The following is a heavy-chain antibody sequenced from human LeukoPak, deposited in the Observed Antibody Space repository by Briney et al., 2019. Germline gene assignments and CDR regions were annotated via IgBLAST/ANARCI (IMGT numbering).Heavy chain of an antibody. J-gene: IGHJ4*02. D-gene: IGHD3-16*02. Sequence: ASVKVSCKASGYTFTSYGISWGRQAPGQGREWMGWISAYNVNTNYAQKLQGRVTMTTDTSTSTAYMELRRLRADDTAVYYFARVVQDDYVWGSYRYFDYWGQGTLVTVSS. CDR2: ISAYNVNT. CDR3: ARVVQDDYVWGSYRYFDY. V-gene: IGHV1-18*01. CDR1: GYTFTSYG.